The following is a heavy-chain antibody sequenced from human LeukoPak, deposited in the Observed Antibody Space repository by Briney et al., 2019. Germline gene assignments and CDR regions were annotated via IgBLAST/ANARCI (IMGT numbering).Heavy chain of an antibody. CDR1: GFTFSSYG. D-gene: IGHD2-15*01. CDR3: AKDEKRYCSGGSCYDTLDY. Sequence: GRSLRLSCAASGFTFSSYGMHWVRQAPGKGLEWVAVISYDGSNKYYADSVKGRFTISRDNSKNTLYLQMNSLRAEDTAVYYCAKDEKRYCSGGSCYDTLDYWGQGTLVTDSS. J-gene: IGHJ4*02. CDR2: ISYDGSNK. V-gene: IGHV3-30*18.